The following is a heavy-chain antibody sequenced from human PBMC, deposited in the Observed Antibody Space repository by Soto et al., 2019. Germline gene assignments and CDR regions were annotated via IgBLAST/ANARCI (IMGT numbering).Heavy chain of an antibody. J-gene: IGHJ5*02. V-gene: IGHV4-4*02. CDR3: ARGQGTRENWFDP. CDR2: IYHSGGT. Sequence: SETLSLTCAVSGGSISSSNWRSWVRQPPGKGLARIGEIYHSGGTNYNPSLKSRVTISVDKSKHQFSLKLSAVTAADTAVYYYARGQGTRENWFDPWGQGTLVTVS. D-gene: IGHD3-10*01. CDR1: GGSISSSNW.